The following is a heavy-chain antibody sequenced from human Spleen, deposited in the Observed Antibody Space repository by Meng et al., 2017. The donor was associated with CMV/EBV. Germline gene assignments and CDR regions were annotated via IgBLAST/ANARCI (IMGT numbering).Heavy chain of an antibody. V-gene: IGHV4-30-4*08. CDR3: ARTEDCHTTRCYTGFDP. CDR2: TYHGGRT. Sequence: SIRSGDYYWTWVRQPPGKGLEWIGFTYHGGRTYYNPSLKSRVTISIDSSKNQFSLRLSSVTAADTAVYYCARTEDCHTTRCYTGFDPWGQGTLVTVSS. J-gene: IGHJ5*02. CDR1: SIRSGDYY. D-gene: IGHD2-2*01.